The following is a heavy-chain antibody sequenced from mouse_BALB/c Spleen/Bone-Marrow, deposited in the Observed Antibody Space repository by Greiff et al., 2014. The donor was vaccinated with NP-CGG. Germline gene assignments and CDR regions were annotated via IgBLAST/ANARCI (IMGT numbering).Heavy chain of an antibody. V-gene: IGHV4-1*02. D-gene: IGHD1-2*01. J-gene: IGHJ1*01. CDR3: ARPGYYGYQNV. CDR2: INPDSRTI. CDR1: GFDFSRYW. Sequence: EVQLVESGGGLVQPGGSLKLSCAASGFDFSRYWMTWVRQAPGKGLEWIGEINPDSRTINYTPSLKDKFTISRDNAKNTLYLQMSKVRSEDTALYYCARPGYYGYQNVWGAGTTVTVSS.